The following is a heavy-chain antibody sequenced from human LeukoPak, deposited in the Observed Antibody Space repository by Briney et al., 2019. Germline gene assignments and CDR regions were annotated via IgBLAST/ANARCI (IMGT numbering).Heavy chain of an antibody. CDR1: GFTFSSYA. J-gene: IGHJ4*02. CDR2: ISGDGGTT. D-gene: IGHD1-14*01. CDR3: GKDRAPNNKQYEY. Sequence: PGGSLRLSCGASGFTFSSYAMGWVRQAPGKGLEWVSVISGDGGTTYYADSVKGRFTISRDNSKNTLYLQMNSLRAEDTAVYFCGKDRAPNNKQYEYCGQGALVTVSS. V-gene: IGHV3-23*01.